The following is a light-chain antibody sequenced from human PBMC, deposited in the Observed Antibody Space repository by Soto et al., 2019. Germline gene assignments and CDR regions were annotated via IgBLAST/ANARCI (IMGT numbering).Light chain of an antibody. V-gene: IGKV3D-20*02. CDR3: QQRSNWPLT. CDR1: QSGSSSY. Sequence: VWPQTHGTLCLSPGERATLSCGASQSGSSSYLAWYQQKPGQAPRLLIYDASNRPTDIPARFSGSGSGTDFTLTISSLEPEDFAVYYCQQRSNWPLTFGQVTRLEIK. J-gene: IGKJ5*01. CDR2: DAS.